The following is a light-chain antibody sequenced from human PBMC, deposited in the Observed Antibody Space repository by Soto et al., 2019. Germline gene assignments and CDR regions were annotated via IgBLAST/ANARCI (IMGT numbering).Light chain of an antibody. CDR1: SSDVGGYNY. CDR2: EVS. CDR3: SSYTGSSTLV. V-gene: IGLV2-14*01. J-gene: IGLJ3*02. Sequence: QSALTQPASVSGSPGQSITISCTGTSSDVGGYNYVSWYQQHPGKAPKLMIYEVSNRPSGVSNRFSGSKSGNTASLTISGLLDEDEADYYCSSYTGSSTLVFGGGTKLTVL.